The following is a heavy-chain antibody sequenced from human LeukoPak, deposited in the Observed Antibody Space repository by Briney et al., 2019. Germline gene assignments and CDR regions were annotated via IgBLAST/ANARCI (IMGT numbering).Heavy chain of an antibody. CDR2: ISGSGGST. V-gene: IGHV3-23*01. CDR1: GVTFSSYA. Sequence: GGSLRLSCAASGVTFSSYAMSWVRQAPGKGLEWVSAISGSGGSTYYVDSVKGRFTISRDNSRNTLYLQMNSLRAEDTAVYYCAKSCGGSCYSDFDYWGQGTLVTVSS. D-gene: IGHD2-15*01. CDR3: AKSCGGSCYSDFDY. J-gene: IGHJ4*02.